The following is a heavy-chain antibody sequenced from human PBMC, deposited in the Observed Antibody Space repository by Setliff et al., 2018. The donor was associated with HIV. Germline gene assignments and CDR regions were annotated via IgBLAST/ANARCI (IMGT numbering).Heavy chain of an antibody. Sequence: ASVKVSCKSSGYSFGDYYIHWVRQAPGQGLEWMGVINPAGGNSHYAQKFQGRVTVTRDASTSTVYMDLSSLRSDDTAVYFWARVYCSIASCYDEYYFDYWGQGTLVTVSS. J-gene: IGHJ4*02. V-gene: IGHV1-46*01. D-gene: IGHD2-2*01. CDR3: ARVYCSIASCYDEYYFDY. CDR2: INPAGGNS. CDR1: GYSFGDYY.